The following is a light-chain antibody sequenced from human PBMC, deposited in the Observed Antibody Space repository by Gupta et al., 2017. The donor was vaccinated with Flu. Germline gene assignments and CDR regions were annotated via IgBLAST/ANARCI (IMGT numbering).Light chain of an antibody. CDR1: SSDGGGYNY. CDR3: CSSAGSYTPYV. J-gene: IGLJ1*01. CDR2: DDS. V-gene: IGLV2-11*01. Sequence: QSPLPPPRSVSGSAGPPVTISCTATSSDGGGYNYFSWYQQHQGKDTTLMMYDDSERPSGVPARFSGATSGNTASLTTIAGQAEEEDDDYCCSSAGSYTPYVFGTGTKLTVL.